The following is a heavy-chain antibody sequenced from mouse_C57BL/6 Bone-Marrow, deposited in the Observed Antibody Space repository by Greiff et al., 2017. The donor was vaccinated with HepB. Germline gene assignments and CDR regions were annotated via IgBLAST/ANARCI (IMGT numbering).Heavy chain of an antibody. CDR3: AREAYYYGSSFAY. D-gene: IGHD1-1*01. J-gene: IGHJ3*01. V-gene: IGHV1-55*01. Sequence: QVQLQQPGAELVKPGASVKMSCKASGYTFTSYWITWVKQRPGQGLEWIGDIYPGSGSTNYNEKFKSKATLTVDTSSSTAYMQLSSLTSEDSAVYYGAREAYYYGSSFAYWGQGTLVTVSA. CDR2: IYPGSGST. CDR1: GYTFTSYW.